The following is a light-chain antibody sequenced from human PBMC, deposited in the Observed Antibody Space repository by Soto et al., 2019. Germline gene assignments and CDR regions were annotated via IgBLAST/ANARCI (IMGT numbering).Light chain of an antibody. CDR1: LSVSSN. CDR3: QQYNDWYT. CDR2: RAS. J-gene: IGKJ2*01. V-gene: IGKV3-15*01. Sequence: LVMTQSPATLSVSPGQRATLSCRASLSVSSNLAWYQHKPGQAPRLLIYRASTRATGIPARFSGSGSGTEFTLTINSLQSEDFAVYYCQQYNDWYTFGQGTKLEIK.